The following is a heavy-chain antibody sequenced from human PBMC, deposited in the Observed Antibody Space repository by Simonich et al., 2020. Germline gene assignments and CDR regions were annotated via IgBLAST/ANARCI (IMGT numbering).Heavy chain of an antibody. Sequence: QVQLQESGPGLVKPSETLSLTCTVSGGSISSYYWSWIRQPPGKGLEWIGYIYYSRSTNYNHSLKSRVTISVDTSKNQFSLKLSSVTAADTAVYYCARHDRWLQFYFDYWGQGTLVTVSS. V-gene: IGHV4-59*08. CDR1: GGSISSYY. D-gene: IGHD5-12*01. CDR3: ARHDRWLQFYFDY. CDR2: IYYSRST. J-gene: IGHJ4*02.